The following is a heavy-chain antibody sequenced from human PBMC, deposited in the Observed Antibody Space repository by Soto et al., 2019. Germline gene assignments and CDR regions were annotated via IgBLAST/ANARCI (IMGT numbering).Heavy chain of an antibody. J-gene: IGHJ5*02. CDR3: VRGGIAGHWFDP. CDR1: RAFINSGGFY. CDR2: IFHSGST. Sequence: SETLSLTCSVSRAFINSGGFYYSWIRQPPGKGLEWLGYIFHSGSTLYNPSLRGRLTLSADTSRNQLSLYLTSVTAADTAVYYCVRGGIAGHWFDPWAQGILVTVSS. D-gene: IGHD2-21*01. V-gene: IGHV4-31*03.